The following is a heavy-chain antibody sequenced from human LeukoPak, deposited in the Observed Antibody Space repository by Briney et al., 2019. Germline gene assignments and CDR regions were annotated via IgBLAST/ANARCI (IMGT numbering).Heavy chain of an antibody. CDR1: GGSFSGYY. D-gene: IGHD3-10*01. CDR2: INHSGST. Sequence: SETLSLTCAVYGGSFSGYYWSWIRQPPGKGLEWIGEINHSGSTNYNPSLKSRVTISVDTSKNQFSLKLSSVTAADTAVYYCARGGSVRAYYYGSWSYYSDYWGQGTLVTVSS. CDR3: ARGGSVRAYYYGSWSYYSDY. V-gene: IGHV4-34*01. J-gene: IGHJ4*02.